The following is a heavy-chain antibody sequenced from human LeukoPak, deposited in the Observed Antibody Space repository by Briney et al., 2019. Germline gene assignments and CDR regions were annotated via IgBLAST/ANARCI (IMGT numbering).Heavy chain of an antibody. CDR1: GGSISGYQ. Sequence: SETLSLTCTVSGGSISGYQWSWIRQPPGKGLEWIGYIYYSGSTNYIPSLKSRVTVSVDTSKNQFSLKLRSVTAADTAVYYCARVGVGTSMDVWGQGTTVTVS. CDR3: ARVGVGTSMDV. V-gene: IGHV4-59*01. CDR2: IYYSGST. D-gene: IGHD2-21*02. J-gene: IGHJ6*02.